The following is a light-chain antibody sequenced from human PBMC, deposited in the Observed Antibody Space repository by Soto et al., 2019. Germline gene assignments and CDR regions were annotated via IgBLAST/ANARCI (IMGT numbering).Light chain of an antibody. J-gene: IGKJ4*01. Sequence: DIQMTQSPSSLSASVGDRVTIICRASQNINSYLAWFQQKPGKAPKSLIYDATSLQSGVPSRFSGSGSGTDFSLTISSLQPEDAATYYCQQYEIYNPPFGCGTKLEI. V-gene: IGKV1-16*01. CDR1: QNINSY. CDR3: QQYEIYNPP. CDR2: DAT.